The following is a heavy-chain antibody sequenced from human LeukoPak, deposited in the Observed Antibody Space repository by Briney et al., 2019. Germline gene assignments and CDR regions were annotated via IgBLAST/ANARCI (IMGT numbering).Heavy chain of an antibody. V-gene: IGHV1-2*02. CDR2: INPNSGGT. CDR1: GYTFTGYY. CDR3: ARARWLDPFDY. D-gene: IGHD6-19*01. Sequence: ASVKVSCKASGYTFTGYYMHWVRQAPGQGLEWMGWINPNSGGTNYAQIFQGRVTMTRDTSISTVYMELSRLRSDDTAVYYCARARWLDPFDYWGQGTLVTVSS. J-gene: IGHJ4*02.